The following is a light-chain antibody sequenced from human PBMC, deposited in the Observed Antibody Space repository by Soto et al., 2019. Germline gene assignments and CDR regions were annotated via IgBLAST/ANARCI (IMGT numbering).Light chain of an antibody. Sequence: EIVMTQAPDTLSVSPGERATLSCRASQSISGSLAWYQQKPGQAPRLLIYGASTRATSFPARFSGSGSGTDFTLTISSLQSEDFAVYFCQQYNNSPWTFGQGTKVDIK. J-gene: IGKJ1*01. V-gene: IGKV3-15*01. CDR1: QSISGS. CDR2: GAS. CDR3: QQYNNSPWT.